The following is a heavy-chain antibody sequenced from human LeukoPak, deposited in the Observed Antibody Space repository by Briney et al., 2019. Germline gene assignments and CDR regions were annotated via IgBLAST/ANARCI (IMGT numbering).Heavy chain of an antibody. CDR2: INPNSGGT. J-gene: IGHJ4*02. V-gene: IGHV1-2*02. CDR3: ARALAVVVPAAMAY. CDR1: GYTFTGYY. D-gene: IGHD2-2*01. Sequence: GASVKVSCKASGYTFTGYYMHWVRQAPGQGLEWMGWINPNSGGTNYAQKFQGRVTMTRDTSISTAYMELSRVRSDDTAVYYCARALAVVVPAAMAYWGQGTLVAVSS.